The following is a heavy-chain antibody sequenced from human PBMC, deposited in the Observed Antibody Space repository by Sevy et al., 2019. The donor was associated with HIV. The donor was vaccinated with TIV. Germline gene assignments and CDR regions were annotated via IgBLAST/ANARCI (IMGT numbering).Heavy chain of an antibody. J-gene: IGHJ5*02. Sequence: SETLSLTCNVSGASIRSYSWTWIRQPPGKGLEWIGNIFYRGTTDYNPSLKSRVTISVDTSQNQVSLWVNSVTASDTAVYFCARLECSGEENCYNHWGQGTPVTVSS. D-gene: IGHD2-15*01. CDR3: ARLECSGEENCYNH. V-gene: IGHV4-59*01. CDR1: GASIRSYS. CDR2: IFYRGTT.